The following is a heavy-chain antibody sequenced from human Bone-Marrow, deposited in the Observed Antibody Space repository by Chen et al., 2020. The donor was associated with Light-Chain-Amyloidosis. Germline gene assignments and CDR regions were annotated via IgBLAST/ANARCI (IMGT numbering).Heavy chain of an antibody. CDR3: AVGDICLDH. V-gene: IGHV1-2*02. CDR1: GYTFTDYI. J-gene: IGHJ4*02. Sequence: QVRLLQSGAVVKRPGASVTVSCKASGYTFTDYIVHWVRQVPGQGLELMGWMKPKSGGTKYTQKFQGRVTMTRDTSISTAYMEVRRLTSDDTAMYYCAVGDICLDHWGQGTLVTVSS. D-gene: IGHD1-26*01. CDR2: MKPKSGGT.